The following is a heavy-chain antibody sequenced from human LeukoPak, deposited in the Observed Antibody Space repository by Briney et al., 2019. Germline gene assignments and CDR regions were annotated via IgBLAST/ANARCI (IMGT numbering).Heavy chain of an antibody. J-gene: IGHJ3*02. CDR3: ARDSGVLGGAFDI. Sequence: PETLCLTCTVSGGSITTFYRSWIRQPPGKGLEWIGCIYNTGSTNPNPSLKSRVTISVDTSKTQFSLNLSSVTAADTAIYYCARDSGVLGGAFDIRGQARMVTVSS. CDR2: IYNTGST. D-gene: IGHD3-10*01. CDR1: GGSITTFY. V-gene: IGHV4-59*01.